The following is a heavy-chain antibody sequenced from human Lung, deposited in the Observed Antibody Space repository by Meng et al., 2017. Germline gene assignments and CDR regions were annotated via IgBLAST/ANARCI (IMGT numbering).Heavy chain of an antibody. Sequence: VQLVQCGVQVMKSGASVMVSGKAPGYTFTNHAMHCVRQALGQRREWMGWINAGNGNTKYLQKFQGRVTITRDTSASTAYMELSSLRFEEAAMYYCARDYSSGWYYFDYWGQGTLVTVSS. CDR3: ARDYSSGWYYFDY. CDR1: GYTFTNHA. D-gene: IGHD6-19*01. V-gene: IGHV1-3*01. CDR2: INAGNGNT. J-gene: IGHJ4*02.